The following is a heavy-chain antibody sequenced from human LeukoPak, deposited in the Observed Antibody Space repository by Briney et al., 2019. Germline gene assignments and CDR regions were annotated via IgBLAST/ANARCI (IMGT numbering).Heavy chain of an antibody. Sequence: GSLRLSCAASGFTFSSYEMNWVRQAAGKGLEWVSYISSSCSTIYYADSVKGRFTISSDNAKNSLYLQMNSLRDEDTAVYYCARDRKGSGSYYNVYYYYYMDVWGKGTTVTISS. D-gene: IGHD3-10*01. CDR2: ISSSCSTI. CDR1: GFTFSSYE. CDR3: ARDRKGSGSYYNVYYYYYMDV. V-gene: IGHV3-48*03. J-gene: IGHJ6*03.